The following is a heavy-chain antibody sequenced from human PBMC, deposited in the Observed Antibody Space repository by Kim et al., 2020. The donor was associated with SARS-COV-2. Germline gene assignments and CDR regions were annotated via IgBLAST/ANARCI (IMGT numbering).Heavy chain of an antibody. D-gene: IGHD2-2*01. CDR3: AKDHCSSTSCYDDY. CDR2: IWYDGSNK. J-gene: IGHJ4*02. Sequence: GGSLRLSCAASGFTFSSYGMHWVRQAPGKGLEWVAVIWYDGSNKYYADSVKGRFTISRDNSKNTLYLQMNSLRAEGTAVYYCAKDHCSSTSCYDDYWGQGTLVTVSS. CDR1: GFTFSSYG. V-gene: IGHV3-33*06.